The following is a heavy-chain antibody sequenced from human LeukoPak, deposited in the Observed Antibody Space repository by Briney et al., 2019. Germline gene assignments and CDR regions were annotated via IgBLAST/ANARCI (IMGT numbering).Heavy chain of an antibody. CDR1: GFTFSSYW. V-gene: IGHV3-7*01. J-gene: IGHJ4*02. CDR2: IKQDGSEK. Sequence: GGSLRLSCAASGFTFSSYWMSWVRQAPGKGLEWVANIKQDGSEKYYVDSVKGRFTISRDNAKNSLYLQMNSLRAEDTAVYYCARDVGIAVAGSSDYWGQGTLVTVSS. CDR3: ARDVGIAVAGSSDY. D-gene: IGHD6-19*01.